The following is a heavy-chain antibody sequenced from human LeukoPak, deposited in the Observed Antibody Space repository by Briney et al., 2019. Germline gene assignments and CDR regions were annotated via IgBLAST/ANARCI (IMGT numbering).Heavy chain of an antibody. V-gene: IGHV4-59*01. CDR1: GGSISSYY. J-gene: IGHJ6*02. D-gene: IGHD5-12*01. CDR3: ARSGYDLVYYYYGMDV. CDR2: IYYSGST. Sequence: SETLSLTCTVSGGSISSYYWSWIRQPPGKGLEWIGYIYYSGSTNYNPSLKSRVTISADTSKNQFSLKLSSVTAADTAVYYCARSGYDLVYYYYGMDVWGQGTTVTVSS.